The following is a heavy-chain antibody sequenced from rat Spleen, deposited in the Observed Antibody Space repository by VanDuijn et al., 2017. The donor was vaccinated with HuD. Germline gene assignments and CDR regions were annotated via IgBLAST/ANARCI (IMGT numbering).Heavy chain of an antibody. D-gene: IGHD1-2*01. CDR1: GFTFSSSW. CDR2: INTDGGGT. Sequence: EVQLVETGGGLVQPGRSMKLSCAASGFTFSSSWMYWIRQAPGKGLEWVASINTDGGGTYYPDSMKGRFTISRDNAENTVYLQMNSLRSEDTATYYCSRADYYYGSHPLDYWGQGVMVSVSS. J-gene: IGHJ2*01. V-gene: IGHV5-58*01. CDR3: SRADYYYGSHPLDY.